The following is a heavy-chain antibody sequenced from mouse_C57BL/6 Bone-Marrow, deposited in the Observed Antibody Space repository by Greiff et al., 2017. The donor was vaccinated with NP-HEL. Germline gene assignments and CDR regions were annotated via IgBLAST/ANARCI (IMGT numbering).Heavy chain of an antibody. CDR1: GFNIKDYY. D-gene: IGHD3-2*02. V-gene: IGHV14-2*01. CDR3: ALDSSGYALYAMDY. J-gene: IGHJ4*01. CDR2: IDPEDGET. Sequence: VHVKQSGAELVKPGASVKLSCTASGFNIKDYYMHWVKQRTEQGLEWIGRIDPEDGETKYAPKFQGKATITADTSSNTAYLQLSSLTSEDTAVYYCALDSSGYALYAMDYWGQGTSVTVSS.